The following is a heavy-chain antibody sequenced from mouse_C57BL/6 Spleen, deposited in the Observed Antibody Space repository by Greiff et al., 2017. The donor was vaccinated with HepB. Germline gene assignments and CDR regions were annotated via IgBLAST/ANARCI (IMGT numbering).Heavy chain of an antibody. V-gene: IGHV1-69*01. D-gene: IGHD2-14*01. CDR3: ERYRVRRGLEY. CDR1: GYTFTSYW. J-gene: IGHJ2*01. CDR2: IDPSDSYT. Sequence: QVQLQQPGAELVMPGASVKLSCKASGYTFTSYWMHWVKQRPGQGLEWIGEIDPSDSYTNYNQKFKGKSTLTVDKSSSTAYMQLSSLTSEDSAVYYCERYRVRRGLEYWGQGTTLTVST.